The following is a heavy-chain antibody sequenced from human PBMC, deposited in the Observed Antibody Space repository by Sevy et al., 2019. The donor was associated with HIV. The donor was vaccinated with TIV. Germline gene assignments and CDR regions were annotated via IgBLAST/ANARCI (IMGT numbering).Heavy chain of an antibody. Sequence: GESLKIYCKASGYRFTDYWIGWVRQMPGKGLEWMGIIYPGDSDTTYSPSFQGQVTISVDKSINTAYLQWSSLKASDTAIFYCARGARGTLASYYYCPMDVWGQGTTVTVSS. CDR2: IYPGDSDT. CDR1: GYRFTDYW. D-gene: IGHD1-1*01. CDR3: ARGARGTLASYYYCPMDV. V-gene: IGHV5-51*01. J-gene: IGHJ6*02.